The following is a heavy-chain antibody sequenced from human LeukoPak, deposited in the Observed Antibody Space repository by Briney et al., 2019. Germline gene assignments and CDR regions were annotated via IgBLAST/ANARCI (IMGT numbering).Heavy chain of an antibody. D-gene: IGHD6-13*01. CDR2: IKSKTDGGTT. V-gene: IGHV3-15*01. CDR3: TTDLFVHSSSWYVAY. Sequence: GGSLRLSCAASGFTFSNAWMSWVRQAPGKGLEWVGRIKSKTDGGTTDYAAPVKGRFTISRDDSKNTLYLQMNSLKTEDTAVYYCTTDLFVHSSSWYVAYWGQGTLVTVSS. CDR1: GFTFSNAW. J-gene: IGHJ4*02.